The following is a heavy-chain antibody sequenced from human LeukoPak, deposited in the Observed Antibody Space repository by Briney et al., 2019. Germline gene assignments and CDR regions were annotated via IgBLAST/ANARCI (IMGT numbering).Heavy chain of an antibody. CDR1: GGSISSYY. J-gene: IGHJ3*02. CDR3: ARDGTTVPRDAFDI. CDR2: IYYSGST. D-gene: IGHD4-11*01. Sequence: PSETLSLTCTVSGGSISSYYWSWIRQPPGKGLEWIGYIYYSGSTNYNPSLMSRVTISVDTSKNQFSLKLSSVTAADTAVYYCARDGTTVPRDAFDIWGQGTMVTVSS. V-gene: IGHV4-59*01.